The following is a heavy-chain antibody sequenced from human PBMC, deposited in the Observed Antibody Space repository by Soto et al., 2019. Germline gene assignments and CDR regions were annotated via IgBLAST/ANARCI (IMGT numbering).Heavy chain of an antibody. Sequence: PGGSLRLSCAASGFTLSNFDIHWVRQAPGKGLEWVAIISYDGNNKYYADSVKGRFTISRDNSKNTLYLQMNSLRAEDTAVYYCAKLDYWGQGTLVTVSS. CDR1: GFTLSNFD. CDR3: AKLDY. J-gene: IGHJ4*02. CDR2: ISYDGNNK. V-gene: IGHV3-30*18.